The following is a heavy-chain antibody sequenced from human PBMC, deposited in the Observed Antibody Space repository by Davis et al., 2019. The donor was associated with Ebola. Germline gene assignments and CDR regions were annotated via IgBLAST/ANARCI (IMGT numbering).Heavy chain of an antibody. J-gene: IGHJ6*02. CDR1: GGSISSYY. CDR3: ARDGSGTGYYYYYGMDV. D-gene: IGHD3-10*01. CDR2: IYYSGST. V-gene: IGHV4-59*01. Sequence: MPSETLSLTCTVSGGSISSYYWSWIRQPPGKRLEWIGYIYYSGSTNYNPSLKSRVTISVDTSKNQFSLKLSSVAAADTAVYYCARDGSGTGYYYYYGMDVWGQGTTVTVSS.